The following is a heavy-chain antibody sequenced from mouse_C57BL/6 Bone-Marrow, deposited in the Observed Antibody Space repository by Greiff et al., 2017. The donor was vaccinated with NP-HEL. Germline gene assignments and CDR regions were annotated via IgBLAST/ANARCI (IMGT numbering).Heavy chain of an antibody. Sequence: QVQLKQPGAELVKPGASVKLSCKASGYTFTSYWMQWVKQRPGQGLEWIGEIDPSDSYTNYNEKFKGKATLTVDKPSSTAYMQLSSLTSEDSAVYDCLITTVVVGDDYWGQGTTLTVSS. J-gene: IGHJ2*01. D-gene: IGHD1-1*01. CDR3: LITTVVVGDDY. CDR2: IDPSDSYT. V-gene: IGHV1-50*01. CDR1: GYTFTSYW.